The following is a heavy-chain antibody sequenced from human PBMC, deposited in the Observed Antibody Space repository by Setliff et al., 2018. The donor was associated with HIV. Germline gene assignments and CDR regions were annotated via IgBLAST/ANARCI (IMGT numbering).Heavy chain of an antibody. CDR3: ARQPGIVVAGPLDN. D-gene: IGHD6-19*01. Sequence: ASETLSLTCTVSGGSISRSNYYWGWIRQPPGKGLEWIGSMDYSGSTYYNPSLKSRVTISADTSKNQFSLKLSSVTAADTAVYYCARQPGIVVAGPLDNWGQGTLVTVSS. CDR2: MDYSGST. CDR1: GGSISRSNYY. V-gene: IGHV4-39*01. J-gene: IGHJ4*02.